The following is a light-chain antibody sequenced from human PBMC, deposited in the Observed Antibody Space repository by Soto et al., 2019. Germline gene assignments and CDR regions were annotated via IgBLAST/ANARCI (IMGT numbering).Light chain of an antibody. Sequence: QSALTQPASVSGSPGQAITISCTGTNSDVGNYNLVSWYQQHPGKAPKLMMYEVTKRPSGVSNRFSGSKSGNKASLTISGLQAEDESDYYCCSYAGSATWVFGGGTNLTVL. CDR1: NSDVGNYNL. CDR2: EVT. V-gene: IGLV2-23*02. CDR3: CSYAGSATWV. J-gene: IGLJ3*02.